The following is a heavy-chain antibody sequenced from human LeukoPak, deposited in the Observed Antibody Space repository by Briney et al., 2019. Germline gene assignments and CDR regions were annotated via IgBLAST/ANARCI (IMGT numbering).Heavy chain of an antibody. CDR3: ARDTLTAPFYYSYMDV. J-gene: IGHJ6*03. Sequence: SETLSLICTVSGGSISSYYWSWIRQPPGKGLEWIGYIYYSGSTNYNPSLKSRVTISVDTSKNLFSLELSSVTAADTAVYCARDTLTAPFYYSYMDVWGKGTTVTVSS. V-gene: IGHV4-59*12. D-gene: IGHD1-14*01. CDR2: IYYSGST. CDR1: GGSISSYY.